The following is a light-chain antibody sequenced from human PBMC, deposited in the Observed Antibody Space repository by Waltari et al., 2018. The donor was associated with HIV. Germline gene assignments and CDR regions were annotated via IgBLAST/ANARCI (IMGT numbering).Light chain of an antibody. CDR1: QGLLFGDGHTY. V-gene: IGKV2-30*01. CDR3: MQGAHWPPWT. Sequence: EVVLTQSPLSLTVTLGQPASMSCRSSQGLLFGDGHTYLNWFHQRPGQPPRRLIYKVSSRASGVPARISGSGSDTDFTLNISRVEAEDVGVFYCMQGAHWPPWTFGQVTKVEV. J-gene: IGKJ1*01. CDR2: KVS.